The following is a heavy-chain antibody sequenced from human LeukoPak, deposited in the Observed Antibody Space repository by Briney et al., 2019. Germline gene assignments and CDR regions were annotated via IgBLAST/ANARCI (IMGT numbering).Heavy chain of an antibody. Sequence: GGALRLSCAASGFTFSSYAMHWVRQAPGKGLEYVAVSSCNGGRTYYATSVTRRFTVSRDNCKNQLYIQMGSLTAEELAVYYCARDFPPRVVATIREYYYYYYMHVWGKGTTVTVSS. V-gene: IGHV3-64*01. CDR1: GFTFSSYA. CDR3: ARDFPPRVVATIREYYYYYYMHV. CDR2: SSCNGGRT. D-gene: IGHD5-12*01. J-gene: IGHJ6*03.